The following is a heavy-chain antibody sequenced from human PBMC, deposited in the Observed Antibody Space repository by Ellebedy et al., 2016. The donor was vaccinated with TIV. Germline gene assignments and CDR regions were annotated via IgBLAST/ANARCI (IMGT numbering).Heavy chain of an antibody. CDR2: INPNTGGT. J-gene: IGHJ6*02. V-gene: IGHV1-2*02. Sequence: ASVKVSXXASGYIFAGYYMYWVRQAPGQGLEWMGWINPNTGGTNYAQNFQGGVTMTRDTSISTAYMELSRLRSDDTAVYYCARGGYYGSGDYYYYAMDVWGQGTTVTVSS. D-gene: IGHD3-10*01. CDR1: GYIFAGYY. CDR3: ARGGYYGSGDYYYYAMDV.